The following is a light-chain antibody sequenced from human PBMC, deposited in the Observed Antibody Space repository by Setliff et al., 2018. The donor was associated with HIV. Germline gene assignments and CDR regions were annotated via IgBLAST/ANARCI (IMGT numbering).Light chain of an antibody. CDR2: YDS. CDR3: QVWDSSSDHYV. Sequence: SYELTQPPSVSVAPGKTARITCGGNNIGSKSVHWHQQKPGQAPVLVIYYDSDRPSGIPERFSGSNSGYTATLTISRVEAGDEADYYCQVWDSSSDHYVFGTGTKVTVL. J-gene: IGLJ1*01. V-gene: IGLV3-21*04. CDR1: NIGSKS.